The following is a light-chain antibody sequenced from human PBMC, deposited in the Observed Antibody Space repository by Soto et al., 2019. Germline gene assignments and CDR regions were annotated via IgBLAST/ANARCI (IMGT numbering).Light chain of an antibody. V-gene: IGLV2-23*02. CDR3: CSYANSSPYV. CDR2: EVR. Sequence: QSVLTQPASVSGSPGQSITISCSGTSRDIGAYNLVSWYQQPPGKAPKLLIYEVRNRPSAISYRFSGSKSGNTASLTISSLQSEDEADYHCCSYANSSPYVFGNRTKLTV. CDR1: SRDIGAYNL. J-gene: IGLJ1*01.